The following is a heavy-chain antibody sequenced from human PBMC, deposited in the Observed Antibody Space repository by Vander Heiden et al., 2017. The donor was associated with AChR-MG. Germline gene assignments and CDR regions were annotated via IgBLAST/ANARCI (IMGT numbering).Heavy chain of an antibody. V-gene: IGHV4-39*01. Sequence: QLQLQESGPGLVKPSATLSLTCTVSGGSISSSRYYWGWIRQPPGKGLEWIGSIYYSGSTYYNPSLKSRVTISVDTSKNQFSLKLSSVTAADTAVYYCASVGATNGWAFDYWGQGTLVTVSS. CDR2: IYYSGST. CDR1: GGSISSSRYY. D-gene: IGHD1-26*01. CDR3: ASVGATNGWAFDY. J-gene: IGHJ4*02.